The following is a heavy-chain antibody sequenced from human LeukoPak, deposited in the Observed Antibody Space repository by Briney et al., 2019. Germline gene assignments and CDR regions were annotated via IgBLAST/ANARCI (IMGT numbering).Heavy chain of an antibody. CDR3: ARGSYNSGWRDMDQ. CDR1: GFTVSDHY. Sequence: PGGSLRLSCAASGFTVSDHYMDWVRQAPGKGLEWVGRSRSRANRYTTEYAASVKGRFTISRDDSQSSLFLQMNSLKTEDTAVYYCARGSYNSGWRDMDQWGHGTLVTVSS. CDR2: SRSRANRYTT. D-gene: IGHD6-25*01. J-gene: IGHJ4*01. V-gene: IGHV3-72*01.